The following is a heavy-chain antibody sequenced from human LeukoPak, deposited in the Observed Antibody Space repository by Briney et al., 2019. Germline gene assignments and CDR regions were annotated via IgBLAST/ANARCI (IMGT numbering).Heavy chain of an antibody. Sequence: GRSLRLSCAASGFTFRNYGIHWVRQAPGKGLEWVALISYLGSDKYYADSVKGRFTISRDNSMNTLYLQMNSLRVEDTAVYYCARVSHIYDYVWGTDYWGQGTLVTVSS. CDR3: ARVSHIYDYVWGTDY. V-gene: IGHV3-30*03. J-gene: IGHJ4*02. CDR2: ISYLGSDK. D-gene: IGHD3-16*01. CDR1: GFTFRNYG.